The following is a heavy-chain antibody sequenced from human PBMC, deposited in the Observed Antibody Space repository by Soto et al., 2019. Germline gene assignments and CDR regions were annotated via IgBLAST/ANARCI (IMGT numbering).Heavy chain of an antibody. CDR3: AREAGRNHWGRKRNRANWFDP. CDR2: INHSGST. Sequence: SETLSLTCAVYGGSFSGYYGSWIRQPPGKGLGWIGEINHSGSTNYNPSLKSRVTISVDTSKNQFSLKLSSVTAADTAVYYCAREAGRNHWGRKRNRANWFDPWGQGTLVTVSS. D-gene: IGHD7-27*01. V-gene: IGHV4-34*01. CDR1: GGSFSGYY. J-gene: IGHJ5*02.